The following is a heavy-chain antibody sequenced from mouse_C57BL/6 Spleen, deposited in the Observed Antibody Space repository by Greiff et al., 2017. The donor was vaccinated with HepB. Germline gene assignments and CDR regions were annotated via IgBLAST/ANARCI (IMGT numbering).Heavy chain of an antibody. Sequence: QVQLKQPGAELVKPGASVKLSCKASGYTFTSYWMQWVKQRPGQGLEWIGEIDPSDSYTNYNQKFKGKATLTVDTSSSTAYMQLSSLTSEDSAVYYCARKGSSGADYWGQGTTLTVSS. CDR3: ARKGSSGADY. D-gene: IGHD3-2*02. CDR2: IDPSDSYT. J-gene: IGHJ2*01. CDR1: GYTFTSYW. V-gene: IGHV1-50*01.